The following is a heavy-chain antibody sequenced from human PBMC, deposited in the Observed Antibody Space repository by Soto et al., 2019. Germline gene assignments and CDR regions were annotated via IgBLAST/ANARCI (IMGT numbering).Heavy chain of an antibody. J-gene: IGHJ4*02. CDR1: GFTFSSHA. CDR2: ISYDGSNK. CDR3: ARDSSSWRFYYFDY. V-gene: IGHV3-30-3*01. D-gene: IGHD6-13*01. Sequence: PGGSLRLSCAASGFTFSSHAMHWVRQAPGKGLEWVAVISYDGSNKYYADSVKGRFTISRDNSKNTVYLQMNSLRAEDTAVYYCARDSSSWRFYYFDYWGQGTLVTVSS.